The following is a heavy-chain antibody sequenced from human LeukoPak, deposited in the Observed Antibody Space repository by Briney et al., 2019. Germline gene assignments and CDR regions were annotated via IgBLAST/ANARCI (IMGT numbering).Heavy chain of an antibody. CDR2: ISWDTGII. V-gene: IGHV3-9*01. J-gene: IGHJ6*02. D-gene: IGHD3-10*01. Sequence: PGGSLRLSYAASGFTFDDYAMHWVRQAPGKGLEWVSSISWDTGIIGYADSVKGRFTISRDNAKNSLFLQMESLRVEDTALYYCAKDQYYSGSGTMKYDYYYGLDVWGQGTTVTDSS. CDR3: AKDQYYSGSGTMKYDYYYGLDV. CDR1: GFTFDDYA.